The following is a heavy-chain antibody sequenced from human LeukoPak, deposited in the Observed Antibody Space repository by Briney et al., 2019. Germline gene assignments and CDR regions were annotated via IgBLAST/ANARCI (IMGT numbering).Heavy chain of an antibody. CDR1: GFTFSTYS. V-gene: IGHV3-74*01. CDR3: ARLSRSGWSLDAFDI. J-gene: IGHJ3*02. D-gene: IGHD6-19*01. CDR2: INSDGSIT. Sequence: GGSLRLSCAVSGFTFSTYSMQWVRQAPGKGLVWLSRINSDGSITNYADSVKGRFTISRDNAKNTLYLQMNSLRVEDTAVYYCARLSRSGWSLDAFDIWGQGTMVTVSS.